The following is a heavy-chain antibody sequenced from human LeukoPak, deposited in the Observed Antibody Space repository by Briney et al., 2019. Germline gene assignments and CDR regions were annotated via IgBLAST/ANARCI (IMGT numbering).Heavy chain of an antibody. Sequence: SETLSLTCTVSGDSINNYYWSWIRQPPGKGLEWIGYIYHSGSTNYNPSPSLKSRVTISVDTSKNQFSLKLSSVTAADTAVYYCARHMGYYYDSSGYFDYWGQGTLVTVSS. CDR1: GDSINNYY. CDR2: IYHSGST. D-gene: IGHD3-22*01. V-gene: IGHV4-59*08. J-gene: IGHJ4*02. CDR3: ARHMGYYYDSSGYFDY.